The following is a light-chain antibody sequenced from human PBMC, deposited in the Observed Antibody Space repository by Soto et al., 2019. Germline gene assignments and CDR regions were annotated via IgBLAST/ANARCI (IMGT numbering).Light chain of an antibody. Sequence: SYELTQPPSVSVAPGQTAKITCGGNNIGSKSVHWYKQKAGQAPVLVVHDDSDRPSGIPERFSGSNSANTATLTISRVEAGAEADYYCQVWESSSDQVVFAGGTKLTVL. J-gene: IGLJ2*01. CDR1: NIGSKS. CDR2: DDS. CDR3: QVWESSSDQVV. V-gene: IGLV3-21*02.